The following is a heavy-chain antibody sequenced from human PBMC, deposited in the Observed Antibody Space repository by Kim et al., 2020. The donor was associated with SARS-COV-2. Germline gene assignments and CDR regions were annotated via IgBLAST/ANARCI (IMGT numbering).Heavy chain of an antibody. CDR1: GFTFDDYA. Sequence: GGSLRLSCAASGFTFDDYAMHWVRQAPGKGLEWVSGISWNSGSIGYADSVKGRFTISRDNAKNSLYLQMNSLRAEDTALYYCAKASGSYPYYYYGMDVWGQGTTVTVSS. V-gene: IGHV3-9*01. J-gene: IGHJ6*02. D-gene: IGHD3-10*01. CDR3: AKASGSYPYYYYGMDV. CDR2: ISWNSGSI.